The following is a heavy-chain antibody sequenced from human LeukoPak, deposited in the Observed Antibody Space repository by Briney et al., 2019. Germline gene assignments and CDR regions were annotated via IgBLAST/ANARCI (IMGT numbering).Heavy chain of an antibody. Sequence: GGSLRLSCAASGFALSSNWMTWVRQVPGRGPEWVANVNRDGSETYYLDSVKGRFTISKDNAKNSLYLQMNSLRAEDTALYHCARNNGMDVWGQGTTVIVSS. CDR3: ARNNGMDV. J-gene: IGHJ6*02. V-gene: IGHV3-7*03. CDR2: VNRDGSET. CDR1: GFALSSNW.